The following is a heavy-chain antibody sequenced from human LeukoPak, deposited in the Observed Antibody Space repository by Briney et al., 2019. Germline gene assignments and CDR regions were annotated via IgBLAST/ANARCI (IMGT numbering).Heavy chain of an antibody. D-gene: IGHD3-22*01. Sequence: ASVKVSCKASGGSFSSYAISWGRQAPGRGLEWMGGIIPIFGTANYAQKFQGRVTMTRDTSTSTVYMELSSLRSEDTAVYYCARDPAAQDYYDSSGYYPKYYFDYWGQGTLVTVSS. CDR2: IIPIFGTA. V-gene: IGHV1-69*05. CDR3: ARDPAAQDYYDSSGYYPKYYFDY. CDR1: GGSFSSYA. J-gene: IGHJ4*02.